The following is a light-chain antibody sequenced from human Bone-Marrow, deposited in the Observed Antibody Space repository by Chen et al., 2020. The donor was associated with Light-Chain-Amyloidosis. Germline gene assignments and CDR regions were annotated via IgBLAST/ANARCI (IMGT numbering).Light chain of an antibody. V-gene: IGLV6-57*01. CDR2: EDD. CDR1: SGSIATNY. Sequence: NFTLTQPHSVSESPGKTVIISCTRSSGSIATNYVQWYQQRPGSSPTTVIYEDDQRPSGVPDRFSGSIDRSSNSASLTLSGLKTEDEAGYYCQSYQGSSQGVFGGGTKLTVL. CDR3: QSYQGSSQGV. J-gene: IGLJ3*02.